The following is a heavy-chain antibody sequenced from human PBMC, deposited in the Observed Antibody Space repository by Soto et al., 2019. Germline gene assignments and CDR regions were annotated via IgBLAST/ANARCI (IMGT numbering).Heavy chain of an antibody. Sequence: SETLSLTCVVSGGSISSGGYSWGWIRQPPGKGLQWIGYIYHSGSTYYNPSLKSRVTISVDRSKNQFSLKLSSVTAADTAVYSCANAVYCSGGRRSFDPWGQGTLVTVSS. CDR3: ANAVYCSGGRRSFDP. V-gene: IGHV4-30-2*02. CDR1: GGSISSGGYS. D-gene: IGHD2-15*01. J-gene: IGHJ5*02. CDR2: IYHSGST.